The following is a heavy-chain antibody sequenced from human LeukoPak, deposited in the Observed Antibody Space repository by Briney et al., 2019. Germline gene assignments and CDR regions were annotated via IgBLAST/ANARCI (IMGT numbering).Heavy chain of an antibody. CDR3: ARAQIDY. Sequence: GGSLRLSCVGSGFTFSSYWRTWVRQAPGKGLEWVADIKDDGSEKDSVDSFKGRSTITRDNDKNTLYLQMTTLRAEDTAVYYCARAQIDYWGQGTLVTVSS. V-gene: IGHV3-7*04. CDR2: IKDDGSEK. CDR1: GFTFSSYW. J-gene: IGHJ4*02.